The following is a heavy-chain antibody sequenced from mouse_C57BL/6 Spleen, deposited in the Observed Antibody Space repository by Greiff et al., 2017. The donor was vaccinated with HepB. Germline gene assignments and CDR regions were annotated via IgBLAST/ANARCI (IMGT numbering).Heavy chain of an antibody. CDR1: GFNIKDYY. CDR3: TTGITTVSYAMDY. CDR2: IDPEDGDT. D-gene: IGHD1-1*01. Sequence: DVQLQESGAELVRPGASVKLSCTASGFNIKDYYMHWVKQRPEQGLEWIGRIDPEDGDTEYAPKFQGKATMTADTSSNTAYLQLSSLTSEDTAVYYCTTGITTVSYAMDYWGQGTSVTVSS. J-gene: IGHJ4*01. V-gene: IGHV14-1*01.